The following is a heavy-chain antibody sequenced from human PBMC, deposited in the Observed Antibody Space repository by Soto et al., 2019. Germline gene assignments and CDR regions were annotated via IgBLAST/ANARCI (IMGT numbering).Heavy chain of an antibody. CDR3: AGPPELTRIYYYYGMDV. CDR1: GGTFSSYA. CDR2: IIPIFGTA. D-gene: IGHD1-7*01. Sequence: QVQLVQSGAEVKKPGSSVKVSCKASGGTFSSYAIRWVRQAPRQGLEWMGGIIPIFGTADYAQKFQGRVTITADESTSTAYMELSSLRSEDTAVYYCAGPPELTRIYYYYGMDVWGQGTTVTVSS. V-gene: IGHV1-69*12. J-gene: IGHJ6*02.